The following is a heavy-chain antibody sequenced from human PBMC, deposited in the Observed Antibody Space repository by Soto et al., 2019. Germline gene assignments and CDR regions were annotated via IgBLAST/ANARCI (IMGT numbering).Heavy chain of an antibody. CDR2: IYYSGST. V-gene: IGHV4-59*08. CDR1: VGSISSYY. Sequence: PSETLSLTCTVSVGSISSYYWSWIRQPPGKGLEWIGYIYYSGSTNYNPSLKSRVTISVDTSKNQFSLKLSSVTAADTAVYYCARLGAEDIVVVPAALGGMDVWGQGTTVTVSS. J-gene: IGHJ6*02. D-gene: IGHD2-2*01. CDR3: ARLGAEDIVVVPAALGGMDV.